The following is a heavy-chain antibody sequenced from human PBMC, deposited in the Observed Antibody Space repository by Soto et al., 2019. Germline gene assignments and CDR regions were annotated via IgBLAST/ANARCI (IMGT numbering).Heavy chain of an antibody. Sequence: QVQLVESGGGVVQPGRSLRLSCAASGFTFSSYGMHWVRQAPGKGLEWVAVISYDGSNKYYADSVKGRFTISRDNSKNTLYLQMNSLRAEDTAVYYCARNRVRFGGEIDYWGQGTLVTVSS. CDR3: ARNRVRFGGEIDY. D-gene: IGHD3-16*01. CDR1: GFTFSSYG. CDR2: ISYDGSNK. J-gene: IGHJ4*02. V-gene: IGHV3-30*03.